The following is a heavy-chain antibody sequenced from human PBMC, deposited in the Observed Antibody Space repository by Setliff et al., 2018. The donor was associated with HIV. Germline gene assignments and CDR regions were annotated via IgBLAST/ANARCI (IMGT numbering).Heavy chain of an antibody. CDR3: ARGNIDYWTGYYSRSGYFYYMDV. CDR2: IYYSGST. J-gene: IGHJ6*03. CDR1: GGSIGGSSNY. V-gene: IGHV4-39*01. Sequence: SETLSLTCTVSGGSIGGSSNYWGWIRQPPGKGLEWIGSIYYSGSTYYNASLKSRVSIFVDTSENQFSLRLTSVTAADTAVYYCARGNIDYWTGYYSRSGYFYYMDVWGRGTTVTVS. D-gene: IGHD3-3*01.